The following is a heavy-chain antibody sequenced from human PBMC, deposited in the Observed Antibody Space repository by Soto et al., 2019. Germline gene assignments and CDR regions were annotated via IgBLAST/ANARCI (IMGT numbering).Heavy chain of an antibody. CDR2: IYYSGST. D-gene: IGHD3-16*01. CDR1: GGSISSGGYY. Sequence: QVQLQESGPGLVKPSQTLSLTCTVSGGSISSGGYYWSWIRQHPGKGLEWIGYIYYSGSTYYNPSLKSRVTISVYTSKNPSSLKRSSVTAADTAVYYLARVGGINWFDPWGQGTLVTVSS. CDR3: ARVGGINWFDP. V-gene: IGHV4-31*03. J-gene: IGHJ5*02.